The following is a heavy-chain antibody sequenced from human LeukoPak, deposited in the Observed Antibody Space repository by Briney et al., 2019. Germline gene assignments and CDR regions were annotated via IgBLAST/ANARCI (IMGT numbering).Heavy chain of an antibody. CDR2: ISSSGSTI. D-gene: IGHD6-13*01. J-gene: IGHJ4*02. V-gene: IGHV3-11*01. Sequence: GGSLRLSCAASGFTFSDYYMSWIRRAPGKGLEWVSYISSSGSTIYYADSVKGRFTISRDNAKNSLYLQMNSLRAEDTAVYYCARDISSWYSVDYWGQGTLVTVSS. CDR1: GFTFSDYY. CDR3: ARDISSWYSVDY.